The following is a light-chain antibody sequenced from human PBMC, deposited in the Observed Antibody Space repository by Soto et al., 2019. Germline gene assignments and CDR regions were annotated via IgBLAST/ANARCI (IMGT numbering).Light chain of an antibody. CDR3: QHYGTSPFT. J-gene: IGKJ3*01. Sequence: VLTQSPGTLSLSPGERATLSCRASQRIASSYLAWYQQRPGQAPRLLVSGTSSRATGIPDRFSGSGSGNDFPLTITRLEPEDFAVYYCQHYGTSPFTFGPGTKVHIK. CDR2: GTS. CDR1: QRIASSY. V-gene: IGKV3-20*01.